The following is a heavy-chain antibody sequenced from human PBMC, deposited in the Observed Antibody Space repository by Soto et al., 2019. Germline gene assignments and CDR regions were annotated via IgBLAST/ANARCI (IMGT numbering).Heavy chain of an antibody. D-gene: IGHD3-3*01. CDR3: ARGAILGVVAYNWFDP. J-gene: IGHJ5*02. V-gene: IGHV1-69*01. CDR1: GGTFSSYA. Sequence: QVQLVQSGAEVKKPGSSVKVSCKASGGTFSSYAISWVRQAPGQGLEWMGGIIPIFGTANYAQKFQGRVTITADESTSTAYMEPSSLRSEDTAVYYCARGAILGVVAYNWFDPWGQGTLVTVSS. CDR2: IIPIFGTA.